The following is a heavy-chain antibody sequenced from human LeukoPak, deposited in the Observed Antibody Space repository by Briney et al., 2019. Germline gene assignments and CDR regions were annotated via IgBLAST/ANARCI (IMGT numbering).Heavy chain of an antibody. J-gene: IGHJ4*02. Sequence: ASVKVSCKASGYTFTSYVISWVRQAPGQGLEWMGWISAYNGNTNYAQKLQGTVTMTTDTSTSTAYMELRSLRSDDTAVYYCARVLTRIVVVPAAMDYWGQGTLVTVSS. CDR1: GYTFTSYV. CDR2: ISAYNGNT. CDR3: ARVLTRIVVVPAAMDY. V-gene: IGHV1-18*01. D-gene: IGHD2-2*01.